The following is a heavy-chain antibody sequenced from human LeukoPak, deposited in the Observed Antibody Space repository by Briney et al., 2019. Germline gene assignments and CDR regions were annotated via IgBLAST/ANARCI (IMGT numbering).Heavy chain of an antibody. CDR2: IKQDGSEK. D-gene: IGHD2-2*01. J-gene: IGHJ6*02. CDR1: GFTFSSYW. CDR3: ARHWYCSITGCYRDRVGV. Sequence: GGSLRLSCAASGFTFSSYWMNWVRQVPGRGLEWVANIKQDGSEKYYVDSVKGRFTISRDNAKNSLYLQMNSLRAEDTALYYCARHWYCSITGCYRDRVGVWGQGTTVTVSS. V-gene: IGHV3-7*01.